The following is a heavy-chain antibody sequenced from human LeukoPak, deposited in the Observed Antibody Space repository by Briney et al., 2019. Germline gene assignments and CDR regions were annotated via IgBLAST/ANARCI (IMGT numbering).Heavy chain of an antibody. J-gene: IGHJ4*02. CDR3: ASSDGILTYFDY. CDR1: GGSISSYY. CDR2: IYYSGST. V-gene: IGHV4-59*12. D-gene: IGHD3-9*01. Sequence: SETLSLTCTVSGGSISSYYWSWIRQPPGKGLEWIGYIYYSGSTNYNPSLKSRVTISVDTSKNQFSLKLSSVTAADTAVYYCASSDGILTYFDYWGQGTLVTVSS.